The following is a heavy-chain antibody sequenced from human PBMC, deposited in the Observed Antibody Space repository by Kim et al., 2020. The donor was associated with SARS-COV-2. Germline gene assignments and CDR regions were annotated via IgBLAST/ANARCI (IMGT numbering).Heavy chain of an antibody. V-gene: IGHV3-74*01. J-gene: IGHJ4*02. Sequence: YGDSVRGRFTIPRANAKNTLYLQMNSLGAEDLAVYYCARGSGNFGFDYWGQGVLVTVSS. D-gene: IGHD1-26*01. CDR3: ARGSGNFGFDY.